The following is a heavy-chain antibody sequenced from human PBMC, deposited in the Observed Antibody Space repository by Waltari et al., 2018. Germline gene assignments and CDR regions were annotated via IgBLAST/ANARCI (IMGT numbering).Heavy chain of an antibody. D-gene: IGHD4-17*01. J-gene: IGHJ3*02. CDR3: GRDVYGDYVGGGGGAFDI. Sequence: EVQLVESGGGLVKPGGSLRLSCAASGFPLSTYSLNGLRQAPGKVLEWVSSISSRSYIYYVDSVKGRFTISRDNAKNSLYLQMNSLRAEDTAVYYCGRDVYGDYVGGGGGAFDIWGQGTMVTVSS. CDR1: GFPLSTYS. CDR2: ISSRSYI. V-gene: IGHV3-21*01.